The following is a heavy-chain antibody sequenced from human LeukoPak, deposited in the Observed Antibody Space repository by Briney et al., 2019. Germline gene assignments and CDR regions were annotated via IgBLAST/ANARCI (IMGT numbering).Heavy chain of an antibody. CDR2: TYYRSKWNN. CDR1: GDSVSGNSAA. D-gene: IGHD6-19*01. CDR3: ARGIAVAGFDY. Sequence: SQTLSLTCAISGDSVSGNSAAWSWIRQSPSRGLEWLGRTYYRSKWNNDYAVSVKSRITINPDTSKNQFSLQLNSVTPEDTAVYYCARGIAVAGFDYWGQGTLVTVSS. V-gene: IGHV6-1*01. J-gene: IGHJ4*02.